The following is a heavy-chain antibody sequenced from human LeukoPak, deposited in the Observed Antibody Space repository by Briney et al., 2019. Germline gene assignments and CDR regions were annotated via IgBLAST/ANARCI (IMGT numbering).Heavy chain of an antibody. J-gene: IGHJ4*02. V-gene: IGHV1-2*02. CDR2: INPNSGVT. D-gene: IGHD2/OR15-2a*01. CDR1: GYTFKGFY. CDR3: TIFGYCNTSSCLGDH. Sequence: ASVKVSCKAFGYTFKGFYMHWVRQAPGQGLEWMGWINPNSGVTNFAQKFQRRVSMTRDTSINTAYMDLASLRSDDTAVYYCTIFGYCNTSSCLGDHWGQGTMVTVSS.